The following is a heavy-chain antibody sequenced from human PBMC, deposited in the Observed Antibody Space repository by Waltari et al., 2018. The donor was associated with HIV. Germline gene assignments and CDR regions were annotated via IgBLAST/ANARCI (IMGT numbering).Heavy chain of an antibody. CDR1: RFSFSDYD. CDR2: ISKDVNDK. V-gene: IGHV3-30*15. CDR3: VRETSGRDAFDI. Sequence: LVESGGDLVQSGTSLRLSCEASRFSFSDYDMFLVRQAPGKGLEWVAVISKDVNDKKYVDSVKGRFNVSRDNVKNTLYLYMSRLRPEDTAVYYCVRETSGRDAFDIWGLGTQVIVSS. D-gene: IGHD2-15*01. J-gene: IGHJ3*02.